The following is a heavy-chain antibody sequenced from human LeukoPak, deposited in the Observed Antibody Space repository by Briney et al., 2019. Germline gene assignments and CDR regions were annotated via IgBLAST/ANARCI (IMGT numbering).Heavy chain of an antibody. J-gene: IGHJ4*02. Sequence: PSETLSLSCTVSGGSISSYYWSWIRQPPGKELQWIGYIHSTGTTKFNPSLESRVTMSVDTSKNQFSLKLSSVTPADTAVYYCARHARRDAYNPNDYWGQGTLVTVSS. CDR2: IHSTGTT. V-gene: IGHV4-4*09. D-gene: IGHD5-24*01. CDR1: GGSISSYY. CDR3: ARHARRDAYNPNDY.